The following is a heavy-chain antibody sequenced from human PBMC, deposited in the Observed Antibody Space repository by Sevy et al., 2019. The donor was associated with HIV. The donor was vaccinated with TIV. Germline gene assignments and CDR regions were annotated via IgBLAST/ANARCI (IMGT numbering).Heavy chain of an antibody. V-gene: IGHV3-15*01. J-gene: IGHJ4*02. CDR3: TTDHRRDGIVVVPFEY. Sequence: GGSLRLSCAASGFTFSNAWMSWVRQSPGKGLEWVGRIRSKAGGGTTDYATIVKGKFTISSEDSRDILYLQLNSLETEDTAVYYCTTDHRRDGIVVVPFEYWGQGTLVTVSS. CDR2: IRSKAGGGTT. D-gene: IGHD2-15*01. CDR1: GFTFSNAW.